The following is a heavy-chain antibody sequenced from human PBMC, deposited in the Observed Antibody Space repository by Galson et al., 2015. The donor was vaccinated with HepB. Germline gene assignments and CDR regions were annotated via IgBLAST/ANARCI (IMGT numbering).Heavy chain of an antibody. Sequence: SLRLSCAASGFTFSSYGMHWVRQAPGKGLEWVAVIWYDGSNKYYADSVKGRFTISRDNSKNTLYLQMNSLRAEDTAVYYCARDLRGYVVYYYYGMDVWGQGTTVTVSS. V-gene: IGHV3-33*01. J-gene: IGHJ6*02. D-gene: IGHD5-18*01. CDR2: IWYDGSNK. CDR3: ARDLRGYVVYYYYGMDV. CDR1: GFTFSSYG.